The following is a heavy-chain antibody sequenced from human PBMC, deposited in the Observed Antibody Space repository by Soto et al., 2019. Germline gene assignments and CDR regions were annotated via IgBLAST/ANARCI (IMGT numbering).Heavy chain of an antibody. J-gene: IGHJ6*02. D-gene: IGHD3-10*01. CDR2: ISAYNGNT. CDR1: GYTFTSYG. V-gene: IGHV1-18*01. CDR3: ARVTVRGVIIRMSYYYYGMDV. Sequence: ASVKVSCKASGYTFTSYGISWVRQAPGQGLEWMGWISAYNGNTNYAQKHQGRVTMTTDTSTSTAYMKLRSLRSDDTAVYYCARVTVRGVIIRMSYYYYGMDVWGQGTTVTVSS.